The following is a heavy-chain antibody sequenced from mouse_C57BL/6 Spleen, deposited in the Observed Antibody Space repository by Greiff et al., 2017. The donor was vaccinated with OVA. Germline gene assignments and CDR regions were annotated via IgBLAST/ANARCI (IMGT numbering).Heavy chain of an antibody. V-gene: IGHV5-17*01. Sequence: EVKVVESGGGLVKPGGSLKLSCAASGFTFSDSGMHWVRQAPEKGLEWVAYISSGSSTIYYADTVKGRFTISRDNAKTTLFLQMTSLRSEDTAMYYCASGGTGWYFDVWGTGTTVTVSS. CDR2: ISSGSSTI. D-gene: IGHD3-3*01. CDR1: GFTFSDSG. J-gene: IGHJ1*03. CDR3: ASGGTGWYFDV.